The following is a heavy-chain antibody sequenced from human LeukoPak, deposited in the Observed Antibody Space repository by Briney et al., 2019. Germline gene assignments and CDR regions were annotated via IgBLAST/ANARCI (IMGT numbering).Heavy chain of an antibody. V-gene: IGHV6-1*01. CDR1: EDSVSSNSAA. J-gene: IGHJ4*02. CDR3: ARVGFYDSSGYLHYYFDY. Sequence: SQTLSLTCAISEDSVSSNSAAWNWIRQSPSRGLEWLGRTYYRSQWYNDYAVSVKSRITINPDTSKNQFSLQLNSVTPEDTAVYYCARVGFYDSSGYLHYYFDYWGQGTLVTVSS. CDR2: TYYRSQWYN. D-gene: IGHD3-22*01.